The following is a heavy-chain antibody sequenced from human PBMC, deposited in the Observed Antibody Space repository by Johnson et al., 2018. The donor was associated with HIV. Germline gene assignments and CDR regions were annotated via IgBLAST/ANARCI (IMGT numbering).Heavy chain of an antibody. D-gene: IGHD4-17*01. CDR3: AKDLRTVKAFDI. Sequence: QVQLVESGGGVVQPGRSLRLSCAASGFSFSSYAMHWVRQSPGKGLEWVAVISFDGGDKYYADSVKGRFTISRDNSKNTLYLQMNSLRAEDTAVYYCAKDLRTVKAFDIWGQGTMVTVSS. CDR2: ISFDGGDK. CDR1: GFSFSSYA. J-gene: IGHJ3*02. V-gene: IGHV3-30*18.